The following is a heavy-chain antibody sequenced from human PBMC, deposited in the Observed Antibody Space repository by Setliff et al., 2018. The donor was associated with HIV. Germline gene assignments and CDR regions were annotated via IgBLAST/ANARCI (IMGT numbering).Heavy chain of an antibody. CDR3: ARGKRLGYYFDS. CDR1: GGSFGGYY. CDR2: INDLGTA. Sequence: SETLSLTCSVYGGSFGGYYGTWFRQPPGKGPEWIGEINDLGTADYSPSLNSRVTISLDTSRKQLSLKMRSETAADTAMYYCARGKRLGYYFDSWGLGTLVTVSS. J-gene: IGHJ4*02. D-gene: IGHD1-26*01. V-gene: IGHV4-34*01.